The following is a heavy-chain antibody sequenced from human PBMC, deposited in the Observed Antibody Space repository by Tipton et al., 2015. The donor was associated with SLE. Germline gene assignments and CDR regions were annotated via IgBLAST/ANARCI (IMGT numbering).Heavy chain of an antibody. D-gene: IGHD2-15*01. J-gene: IGHJ3*02. CDR1: GGSISFDY. CDR3: AIPTTQHCSGGGCYRHDAFDI. V-gene: IGHV4-4*07. Sequence: TLSLTCTVSGGSISFDYWSWIRQSAGRGLGWIGRIYSSGDRDYNPSLRSRVTMSIDASQNRVSLKLNSVTAADTAVYYCAIPTTQHCSGGGCYRHDAFDIWGQGTMVTVSS. CDR2: IYSSGDR.